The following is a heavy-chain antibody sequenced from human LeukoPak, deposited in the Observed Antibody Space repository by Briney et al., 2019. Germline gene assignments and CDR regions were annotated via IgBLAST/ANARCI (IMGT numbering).Heavy chain of an antibody. V-gene: IGHV3-23*03. CDR3: AKGKGGTSFNYRFDY. CDR1: GFGFGAYA. J-gene: IGHJ4*02. CDR2: IHNDAATT. D-gene: IGHD5-24*01. Sequence: PGASLRLSCAASGFGFGAYAMIWVRQAPGKGLEWVSLIHNDAATTYYADSVRGRFTVSRDNSKNTLNLEMNSLRAEDTAVYYCAKGKGGTSFNYRFDYWGQGTPVSVSS.